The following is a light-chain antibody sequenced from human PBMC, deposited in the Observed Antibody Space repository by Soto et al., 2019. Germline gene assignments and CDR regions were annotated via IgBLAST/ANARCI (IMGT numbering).Light chain of an antibody. CDR3: AAWDDSLNGVV. V-gene: IGLV1-44*01. CDR1: SSNIGSYT. CDR2: SNN. J-gene: IGLJ2*01. Sequence: QSVLTQPPSASGTPGQRVTISCSGSSSNIGSYTINWYQQLPGTAPKLLIYSNNQRPSGVPDRFSASKSGTSASLAISGLQSEDAADYYCAAWDDSLNGVVFGGGTKRTFL.